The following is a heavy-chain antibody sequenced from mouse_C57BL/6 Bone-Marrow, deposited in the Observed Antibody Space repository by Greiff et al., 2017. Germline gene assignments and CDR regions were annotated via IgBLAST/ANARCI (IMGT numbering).Heavy chain of an antibody. CDR1: GFTFSDFY. Sequence: EVQVVESGGGLVQSGRSLRLSCATSGFTFSDFYMEWVRQAPGKGLEWIAASRNKANDYTTEYSASVKGRFIVSRDTSQSILYLQMNALRAEDTAIYYCARDEIYYAMDYRGQGTSVTVSS. CDR3: ARDEIYYAMDY. CDR2: SRNKANDYTT. V-gene: IGHV7-1*01. J-gene: IGHJ4*01.